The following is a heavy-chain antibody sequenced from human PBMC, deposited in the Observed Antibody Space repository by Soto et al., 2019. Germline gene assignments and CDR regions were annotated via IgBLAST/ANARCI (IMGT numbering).Heavy chain of an antibody. V-gene: IGHV4-34*01. CDR2: INHSGST. D-gene: IGHD3-3*01. J-gene: IGHJ4*02. CDR1: GGSFSGYY. CDR3: AMATYYDFWSGYWY. Sequence: SETLSLTCAVYGGSFSGYYWSWIRQPPGKGLEWIGEINHSGSTNYNPSLKSRVTISVDTSKNQFSLKLSSVTAADTAVYYCAMATYYDFWSGYWYWGQGTLVTVS.